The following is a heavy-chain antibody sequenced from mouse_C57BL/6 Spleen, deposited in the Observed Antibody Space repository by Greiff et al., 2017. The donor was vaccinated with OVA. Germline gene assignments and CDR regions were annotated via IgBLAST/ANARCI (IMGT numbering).Heavy chain of an antibody. Sequence: GGGLVQPKGSLKLSCAASGFSFNTYAMNWVRQAPGKGLEWVARISSKSNNYATYYADSVKERFTISKDESENMHYLTMNNIKTYDTAMYYCVSSNLSEGDYWGQGTSVTVSS. CDR1: GFSFNTYA. CDR2: ISSKSNNYAT. D-gene: IGHD1-1*01. V-gene: IGHV10-1*01. J-gene: IGHJ4*01. CDR3: VSSNLSEGDY.